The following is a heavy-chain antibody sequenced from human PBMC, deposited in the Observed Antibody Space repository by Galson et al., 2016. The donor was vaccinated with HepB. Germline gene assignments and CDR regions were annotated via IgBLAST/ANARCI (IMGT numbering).Heavy chain of an antibody. V-gene: IGHV1-69*06. CDR3: ANLVVVAATGPYYGVDV. J-gene: IGHJ6*02. Sequence: SVKVSCKASGGIFSTYTINWVRQAPGQGLEWMGGIIPIFHTANYAQKFLGRVTITADKSTSTAYMELSGLGSEDTAVYYCANLVVVAATGPYYGVDVWGQGTTVTVSS. CDR1: GGIFSTYT. D-gene: IGHD2-15*01. CDR2: IIPIFHTA.